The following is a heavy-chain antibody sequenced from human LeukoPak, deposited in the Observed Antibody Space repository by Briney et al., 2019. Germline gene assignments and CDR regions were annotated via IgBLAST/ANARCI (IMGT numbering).Heavy chain of an antibody. V-gene: IGHV3-7*01. D-gene: IGHD6-25*01. CDR1: GFTFTYYW. CDR3: ARVADSGGWYFDF. J-gene: IGHJ4*02. CDR2: IKQDGSET. Sequence: PGGSLRLSCGASGFTFTYYWMSWVRQAPGKGLEGVAIIKQDGSETHYVDSVKGRFTISRDNAKNSLFLQMNSLRGEDTAVYYCARVADSGGWYFDFWGQGTLVTVSS.